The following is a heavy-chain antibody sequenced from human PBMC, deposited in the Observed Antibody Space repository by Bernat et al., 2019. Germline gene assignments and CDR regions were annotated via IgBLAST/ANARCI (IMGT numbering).Heavy chain of an antibody. CDR1: GFTFINYW. CDR3: ARDLADAGRFDP. CDR2: IKNDGSQK. D-gene: IGHD6-13*01. J-gene: IGHJ5*02. Sequence: EVQLVESGGGLVQPGGSLRLSCAASGFTFINYWMGWVRQAPGKGLEWVANIKNDGSQKNYGDSVEGRFTISRDNAKNSLYLQMNSLRVEGTAVYYCARDLADAGRFDPWGQGILVTVSS. V-gene: IGHV3-7*03.